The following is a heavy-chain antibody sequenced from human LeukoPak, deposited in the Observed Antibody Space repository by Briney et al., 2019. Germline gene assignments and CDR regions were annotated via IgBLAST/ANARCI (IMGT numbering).Heavy chain of an antibody. D-gene: IGHD5-18*01. CDR1: GFTFSDYY. CDR3: ARHLSGVTGYTYGRGIDY. J-gene: IGHJ4*02. Sequence: GGSLRLSCAASGFTFSDYYMSWVRQAPGKGLEWVGNIKKDGSEKYYVDSVKGRFTISRDNAKKSLYLQMNSLRAEDTAVYYCARHLSGVTGYTYGRGIDYWGQGTLVTVSS. V-gene: IGHV3-7*01. CDR2: IKKDGSEK.